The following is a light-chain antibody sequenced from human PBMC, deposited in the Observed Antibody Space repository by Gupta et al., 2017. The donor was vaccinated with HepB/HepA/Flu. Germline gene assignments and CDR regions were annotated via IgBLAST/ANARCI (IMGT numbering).Light chain of an antibody. J-gene: IGLJ3*02. Sequence: QTVVTQEPSFSVSPGGTVTLTCGLSSGSVSTSYYPSWYQQTPGQAPRTLIYSTNTRSSGVPDRFSGSILGNKAALTITGAQADDESDYYCVLYMGSGIRRWVFGGGTKLTVL. CDR1: SGSVSTSYY. CDR2: STN. V-gene: IGLV8-61*01. CDR3: VLYMGSGIRRWV.